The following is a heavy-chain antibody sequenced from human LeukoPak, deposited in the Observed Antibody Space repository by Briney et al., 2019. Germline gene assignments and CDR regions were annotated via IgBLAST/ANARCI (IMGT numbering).Heavy chain of an antibody. CDR3: ARFGDQGHFDY. CDR1: GYTFTAYD. J-gene: IGHJ4*02. V-gene: IGHV1-8*01. Sequence: ASVKVSCKGSGYTFTAYDINWVRQAAGQGLEWMGWMSPNSGNTGYAQKFQGRVTMTRDSSIGTAYLEVSRLTSEDTAVYYCARFGDQGHFDYWGQGTLVTVSS. D-gene: IGHD3-10*01. CDR2: MSPNSGNT.